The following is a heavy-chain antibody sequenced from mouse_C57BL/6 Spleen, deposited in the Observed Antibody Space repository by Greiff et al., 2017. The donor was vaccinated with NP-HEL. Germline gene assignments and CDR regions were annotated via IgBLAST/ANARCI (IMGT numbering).Heavy chain of an antibody. Sequence: EVQLQESGPGMVKPSQSLSLTCTVTGYSITSGYDWHWIRHFPGNKLEWMGYISYSGSTNYNPSLKSRISITHDTSKNHFFLKLNSVTTEDTATYYCARGHLRGGAMDYWGQGTSVTVSS. CDR1: GYSITSGYD. D-gene: IGHD2-12*01. J-gene: IGHJ4*01. CDR3: ARGHLRGGAMDY. CDR2: ISYSGST. V-gene: IGHV3-1*01.